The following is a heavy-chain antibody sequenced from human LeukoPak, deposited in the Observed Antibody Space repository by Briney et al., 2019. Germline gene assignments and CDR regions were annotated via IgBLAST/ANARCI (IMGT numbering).Heavy chain of an antibody. CDR3: ARVVSSWHAAYYGMDV. Sequence: GGSLRLSCAASGFTFGTFWMHWVRQAPGKGLVWVSRINTDGSDTTYADSVKGRFTISRDNAKNSLYLQMNSLRAEDTAVYYCARVVSSWHAAYYGMDVWGQGTTVTVSS. CDR1: GFTFGTFW. CDR2: INTDGSDT. V-gene: IGHV3-74*01. D-gene: IGHD6-13*01. J-gene: IGHJ6*02.